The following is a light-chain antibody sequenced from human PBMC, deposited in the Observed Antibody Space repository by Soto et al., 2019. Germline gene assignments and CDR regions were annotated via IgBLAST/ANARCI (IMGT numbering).Light chain of an antibody. CDR1: RYIRSD. V-gene: IGKV1-6*01. J-gene: IGKJ1*01. CDR2: VAS. Sequence: IQITQSPSSLSASVGDRVTITCRASRYIRSDLSWYQQRSGQAPKVLIYVASNLQSGVPSRFSGSGYGTDFTLTISSLQPEDFATYYCLQDYNYPWTFGQGTKVDIK. CDR3: LQDYNYPWT.